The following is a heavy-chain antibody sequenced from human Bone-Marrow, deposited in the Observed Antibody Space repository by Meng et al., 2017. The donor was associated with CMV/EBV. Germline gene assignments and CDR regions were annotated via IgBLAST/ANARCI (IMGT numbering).Heavy chain of an antibody. V-gene: IGHV3-21*01. CDR2: ISSSSSYI. J-gene: IGHJ6*02. Sequence: GESLKISCAASGFTFSSYSMNWVRQAPGKGLEWVSSISSSSSYIYYADSVKGRFTISRDNAKNSLYLQMNSLRAEDTAVYYCASSGSSIAARWTYYYYYGMDVWGQRTTVTVSS. CDR3: ASSGSSIAARWTYYYYYGMDV. D-gene: IGHD6-6*01. CDR1: GFTFSSYS.